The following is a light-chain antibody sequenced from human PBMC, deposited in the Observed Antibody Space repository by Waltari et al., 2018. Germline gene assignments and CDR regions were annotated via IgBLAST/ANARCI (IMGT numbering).Light chain of an antibody. V-gene: IGKV2-28*01. Sequence: VMTQSPLSLPVTPGDSASIPCRSSESLGHGNGINYLDWYLQKPGQPPQLLIYLASDRASEVPDRFSGSGSGTDFTLRIHRVEPDDVGVYYCMQTLQTPYTFGQGTKLEIK. CDR2: LAS. CDR3: MQTLQTPYT. CDR1: ESLGHGNGINY. J-gene: IGKJ2*01.